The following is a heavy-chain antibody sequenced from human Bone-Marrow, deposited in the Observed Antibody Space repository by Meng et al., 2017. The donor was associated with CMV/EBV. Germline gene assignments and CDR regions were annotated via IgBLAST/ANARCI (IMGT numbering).Heavy chain of an antibody. CDR2: ISAYNGNT. D-gene: IGHD2-2*01. CDR1: GYTFTSYG. CDR3: ARTAIVVVPAATDY. Sequence: ASVKVSCKASGYTFTSYGFNWVRQAPGQGLEWMGWISAYNGNTNYAQKLQGRVTMTTDTSTSTAYMELRSLRSDDTAVYYCARTAIVVVPAATDYWGQGTLVTVSS. V-gene: IGHV1-18*01. J-gene: IGHJ4*02.